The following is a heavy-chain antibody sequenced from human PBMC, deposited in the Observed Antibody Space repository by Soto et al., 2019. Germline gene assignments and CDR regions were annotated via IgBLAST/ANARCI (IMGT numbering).Heavy chain of an antibody. CDR1: GYSISTGGYY. CDR2: FYSSGSI. CDR3: ARMYSSGSGWFHP. Sequence: SETLSLTCFVSGYSISTGGYYWSWIRHHPGKGLEWIGSFYSSGSIIYNPSLRSRVSISGDTSSNQSSMSLTSVTAADTARYYCARMYSSGSGWFHPWGQGTMVTVSS. D-gene: IGHD6-19*01. V-gene: IGHV4-31*03. J-gene: IGHJ5*01.